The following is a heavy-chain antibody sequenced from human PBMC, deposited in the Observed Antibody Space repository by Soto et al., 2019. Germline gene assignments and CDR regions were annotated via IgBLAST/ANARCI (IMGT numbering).Heavy chain of an antibody. J-gene: IGHJ4*02. V-gene: IGHV3-33*01. CDR2: VYYDGSIE. D-gene: IGHD6-19*01. CDR3: ARYFGTSGWFYYFDY. Sequence: QVQLVESGGGVVQPGRSLRLSCAASGFTFSSYGMHWVRQPPGKGLEWVAFVYYDGSIEYYTDSVKGRFTISRDNSKNTVDLQMNSLRAEDTAVYYCARYFGTSGWFYYFDYWGQGTPVTVSS. CDR1: GFTFSSYG.